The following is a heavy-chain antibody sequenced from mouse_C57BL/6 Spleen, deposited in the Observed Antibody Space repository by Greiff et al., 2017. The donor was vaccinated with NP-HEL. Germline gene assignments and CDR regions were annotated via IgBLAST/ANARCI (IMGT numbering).Heavy chain of an antibody. CDR2: IYPGDGDT. D-gene: IGHD1-1*01. V-gene: IGHV1-80*01. CDR3: SRCELRGPKDLDY. Sequence: QVQLQQSGAELVKPGASVKISCKASGYAFSSYWMNWVKQRPGKGLEWIGQIYPGDGDTNYKGKFKGKATRTADKSSSTAYMQLSSLTSEDSAVYFCSRCELRGPKDLDYWGQGTTLTVSS. J-gene: IGHJ2*01. CDR1: GYAFSSYW.